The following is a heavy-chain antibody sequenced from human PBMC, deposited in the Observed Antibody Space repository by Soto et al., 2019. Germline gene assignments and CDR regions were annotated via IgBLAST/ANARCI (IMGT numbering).Heavy chain of an antibody. Sequence: PGGSLRLSCVASGFTFSTDSMNWVRQAPGKGLEWVAHISTSGATRYYADSVKGRFTISRDNTKNSLYLQMNSLRAEDTAVYYCARDDVVAVAPTRAVYWGQGTLVTVSS. D-gene: IGHD2-15*01. CDR1: GFTFSTDS. J-gene: IGHJ4*02. V-gene: IGHV3-48*04. CDR3: ARDDVVAVAPTRAVY. CDR2: ISTSGATR.